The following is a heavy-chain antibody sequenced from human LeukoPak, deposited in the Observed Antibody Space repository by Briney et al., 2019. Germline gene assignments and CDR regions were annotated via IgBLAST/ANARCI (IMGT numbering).Heavy chain of an antibody. CDR1: GGSISSYY. Sequence: SETLSLTCSVSGGSISSYYWSWIRQPAGKGLEWIGRVYRTGDTNYNPSLKSRLTMPVDTSKNQISLRLRSVTAADTAVYYCARDDFEYSVHYGMDVWGQGTTVTVSS. D-gene: IGHD2/OR15-2a*01. CDR3: ARDDFEYSVHYGMDV. V-gene: IGHV4-4*07. J-gene: IGHJ6*02. CDR2: VYRTGDT.